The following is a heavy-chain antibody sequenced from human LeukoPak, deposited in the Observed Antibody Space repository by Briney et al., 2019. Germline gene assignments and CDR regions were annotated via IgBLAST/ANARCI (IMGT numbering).Heavy chain of an antibody. CDR3: AKHVIAVAGNNWFDP. Sequence: PGRSLRLSCAASGFTFSSYGMHWVRQTPGKGLEWVAVISYDGSNKYYADSVKGRFTISRDNSKNTLYLQMNSLRAEDTAVYYCAKHVIAVAGNNWFDPWGQGTLVTVSS. D-gene: IGHD6-19*01. CDR1: GFTFSSYG. V-gene: IGHV3-30*18. CDR2: ISYDGSNK. J-gene: IGHJ5*02.